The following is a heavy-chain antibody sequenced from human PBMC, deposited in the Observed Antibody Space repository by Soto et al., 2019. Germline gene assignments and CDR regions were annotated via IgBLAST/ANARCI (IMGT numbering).Heavy chain of an antibody. D-gene: IGHD6-19*01. J-gene: IGHJ6*02. Sequence: GASVKVSCKASGFTFTSSAVQWVRQARGQRLEWIGWIVVGSGNTNYAQKFQERVTITRDMSTSTAYMELSSLRSEDTAVYYCAADHIAVAGTYYYYYGMDVWSQGTTVTVSS. V-gene: IGHV1-58*01. CDR3: AADHIAVAGTYYYYYGMDV. CDR1: GFTFTSSA. CDR2: IVVGSGNT.